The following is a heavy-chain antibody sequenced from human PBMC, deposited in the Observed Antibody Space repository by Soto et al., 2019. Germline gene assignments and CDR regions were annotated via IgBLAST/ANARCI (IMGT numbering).Heavy chain of an antibody. CDR2: TYYRSNWRH. Sequence: SQTLSLTFAISGDSVSSNTAAWNWISSSPSRCLEWLGRTYYRSNWRHDYAVSVKSRITVNPDTSKNHFSLQLNSVTPDDTAVYYCARGVAGSGFDLWGQGTLVTVS. CDR1: GDSVSSNTAA. V-gene: IGHV6-1*01. J-gene: IGHJ4*02. D-gene: IGHD6-19*01. CDR3: ARGVAGSGFDL.